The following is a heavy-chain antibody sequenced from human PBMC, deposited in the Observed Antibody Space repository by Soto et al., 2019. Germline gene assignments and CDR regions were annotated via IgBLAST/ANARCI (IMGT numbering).Heavy chain of an antibody. CDR2: IYYSGST. CDR1: GGSISSSSYY. CDR3: ARQVRAYSYGILDY. D-gene: IGHD5-18*01. Sequence: SETLSLTCTVSGGSISSSSYYWGWIRQPPGKGLEWIGSIYYSGSTYYNPSLKSRVTISVDTSKNQFSLKLSSVTAADTAVYYCARQVRAYSYGILDYWGQGTLVTVS. J-gene: IGHJ4*02. V-gene: IGHV4-39*01.